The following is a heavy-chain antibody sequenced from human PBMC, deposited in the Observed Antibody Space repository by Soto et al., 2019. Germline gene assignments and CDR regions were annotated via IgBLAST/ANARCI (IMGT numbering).Heavy chain of an antibody. CDR1: GGTFRSDT. J-gene: IGHJ4*02. Sequence: QVQLVQSGPEVKKPGSSVKVSCKTPGGTFRSDTITWVRQAPGQGLEWMGRIIPLLETTDYAQKFQGRVTITAXKXTXTXXMEVSSLRAEDTAIYYCVRNSPIGSTFSGYDGIDYWGQGTLVTVSS. CDR3: VRNSPIGSTFSGYDGIDY. CDR2: IIPLLETT. V-gene: IGHV1-69*08. D-gene: IGHD5-12*01.